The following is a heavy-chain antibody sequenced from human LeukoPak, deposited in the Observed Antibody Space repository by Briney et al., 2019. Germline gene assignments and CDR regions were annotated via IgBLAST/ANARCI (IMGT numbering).Heavy chain of an antibody. D-gene: IGHD3-9*01. CDR2: MFHSGST. Sequence: KPSETLSLTCSVSGASISGNYWSWIRQPPGKGLEFIGYMFHSGSTNYNPSLKSRVITSLYASKNQFSLKLFSVTAADTAVYYCARLGQTVTGFYSLDIWGQGTMVTVSS. CDR1: GASISGNY. V-gene: IGHV4-59*12. J-gene: IGHJ3*02. CDR3: ARLGQTVTGFYSLDI.